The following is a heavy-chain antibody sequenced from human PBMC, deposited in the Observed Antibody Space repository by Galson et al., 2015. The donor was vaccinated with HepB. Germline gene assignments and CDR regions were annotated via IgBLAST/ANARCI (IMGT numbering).Heavy chain of an antibody. CDR2: ISSSSSYI. CDR3: ARDDLRFLEWLSTNLYGMDV. J-gene: IGHJ6*02. CDR1: GFTFSSYS. V-gene: IGHV3-21*01. D-gene: IGHD3-3*01. Sequence: SLRLSCAASGFTFSSYSMNWVRQAPGKGLEWVSSISSSSSYIYYADSVKGRFTISRDNAKNSLYLQMNSLRAEDTAVYYCARDDLRFLEWLSTNLYGMDVWGQGTTVTVSS.